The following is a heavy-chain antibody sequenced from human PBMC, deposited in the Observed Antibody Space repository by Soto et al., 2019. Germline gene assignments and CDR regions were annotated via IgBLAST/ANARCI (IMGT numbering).Heavy chain of an antibody. CDR1: GFTFSSYW. CDR2: IKQDGSEK. Sequence: GGSLRLSCAASGFTFSSYWMSWVRQAPGKGLEWVANIKQDGSEKYYVDSVKGRFTISRDNAKNSLYLQMNSVRAEDTAVYYCAREPEDGYFDYWGQGTLVTVSS. CDR3: AREPEDGYFDY. J-gene: IGHJ4*02. V-gene: IGHV3-7*03.